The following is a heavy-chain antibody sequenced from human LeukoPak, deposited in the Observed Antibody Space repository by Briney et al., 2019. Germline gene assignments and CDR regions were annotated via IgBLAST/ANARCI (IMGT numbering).Heavy chain of an antibody. CDR1: GYTFTSYD. CDR2: MNPNSGNT. CDR3: ARGNPIYYGSGIYGMDV. J-gene: IGHJ6*02. D-gene: IGHD3-10*01. Sequence: ASVKVSCKASGYTFTSYDINWVRQATGQGLEWMGWMNPNSGNTGYAQKFQGRVTMTRNTSMSTAYMELSSLRSEDTAVYYCARGNPIYYGSGIYGMDVWGQGTTVTVSS. V-gene: IGHV1-8*02.